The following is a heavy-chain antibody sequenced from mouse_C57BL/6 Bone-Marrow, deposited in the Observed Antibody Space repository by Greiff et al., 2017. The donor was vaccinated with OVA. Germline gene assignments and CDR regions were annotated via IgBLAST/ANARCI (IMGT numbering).Heavy chain of an antibody. D-gene: IGHD2-1*01. CDR3: TSYGNFDY. CDR1: GFNIKDDY. V-gene: IGHV14-4*01. Sequence: EVQVQQSGAELVRPGASVKLSCTASGFNIKDDYMHWVKQRPEQGLEWIGWIDPENGDTEYASKFQGKATITADTSSNTAYLQLSSLTSEDPAVYYCTSYGNFDYWGQGTTLTVSS. J-gene: IGHJ2*01. CDR2: IDPENGDT.